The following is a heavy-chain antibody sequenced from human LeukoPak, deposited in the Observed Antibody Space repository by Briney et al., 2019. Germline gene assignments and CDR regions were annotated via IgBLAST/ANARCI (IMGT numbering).Heavy chain of an antibody. CDR1: GFTFSSYS. J-gene: IGHJ6*03. CDR2: ISSSSSYI. Sequence: GGSLRLSCAASGFTFSSYSMNWVRQAPGKGLEWVSSISSSSSYIYYADSVKGRFTISRDHAKNSLYLQMNSLRAEDTAVYYCARDLVPAAYYYYYYYMDVWGKGTTVTVSS. V-gene: IGHV3-21*01. CDR3: ARDLVPAAYYYYYYYMDV. D-gene: IGHD2-2*01.